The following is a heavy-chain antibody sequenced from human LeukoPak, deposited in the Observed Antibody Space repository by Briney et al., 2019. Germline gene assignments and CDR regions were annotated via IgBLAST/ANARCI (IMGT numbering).Heavy chain of an antibody. CDR3: ARDRSSGYYNTFDY. V-gene: IGHV1-2*06. CDR1: GYMFTGYY. CDR2: INPNSGGT. D-gene: IGHD3-22*01. Sequence: ASVKVSCKASGYMFTGYYMHWVRQAPGQGLEWMGRINPNSGGTNYAQKFQGRVTMTRDTSISTAYMELSRLRSDDTAVYYCARDRSSGYYNTFDYWGQGTLVTVSS. J-gene: IGHJ4*02.